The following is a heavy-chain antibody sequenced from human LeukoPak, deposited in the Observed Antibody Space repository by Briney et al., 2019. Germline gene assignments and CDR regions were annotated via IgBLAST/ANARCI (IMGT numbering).Heavy chain of an antibody. D-gene: IGHD3-22*01. Sequence: GASVKVSCKASGYTFTSYVISWVRQAPGQGLEWMGWISAYNGNTNYAQKLQGRVTMTTDTSTSTAYMELRSLRSDDTAVYYCARDQDYYDSSGYYYTSDYWGQGTLVTVSS. CDR2: ISAYNGNT. CDR3: ARDQDYYDSSGYYYTSDY. J-gene: IGHJ4*02. CDR1: GYTFTSYV. V-gene: IGHV1-18*01.